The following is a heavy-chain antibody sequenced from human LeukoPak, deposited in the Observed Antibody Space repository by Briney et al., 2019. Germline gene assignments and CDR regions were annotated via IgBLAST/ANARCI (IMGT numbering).Heavy chain of an antibody. Sequence: ASVKVSCKASGYTFTSYYMHWVRQAPGQGLEWMGIINPSGGSTSYAQKFQGRVTITADESTSTAYMELSSLRSEDTAVYYCAREPYSSSWFDYWGQGTLVTVSS. CDR3: AREPYSSSWFDY. J-gene: IGHJ4*02. D-gene: IGHD6-13*01. CDR2: INPSGGST. CDR1: GYTFTSYY. V-gene: IGHV1-46*01.